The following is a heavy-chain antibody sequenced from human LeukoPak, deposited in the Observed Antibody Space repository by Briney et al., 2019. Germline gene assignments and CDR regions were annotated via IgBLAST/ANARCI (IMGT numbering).Heavy chain of an antibody. CDR2: INPSGGST. CDR1: GYTFTSYY. D-gene: IGHD3-9*01. V-gene: IGHV1-46*01. CDR3: AREGIDILTGHNAFDI. Sequence: ASVKVSCKASGYTFTSYYMHWVRQAPGQGLEWMGIINPSGGSTSYAQKFQGRVTMTRDTSTSTVYMELSSLRSEDTAVYYCAREGIDILTGHNAFDIWGQGTMVTVSS. J-gene: IGHJ3*02.